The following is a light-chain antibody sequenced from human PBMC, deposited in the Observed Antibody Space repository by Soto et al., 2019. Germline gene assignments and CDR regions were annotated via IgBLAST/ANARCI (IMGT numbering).Light chain of an antibody. CDR2: KAS. Sequence: DTQMAQSPSTLSASGGGTVTITCRASRSISSWLAWYQQKPGIAPKLLIYKASTLQSGVPSRFSGSGYGTEFTLTISRLQPDDSATYYCQQYDVYSTFGQGTKVDIK. CDR1: RSISSW. J-gene: IGKJ1*01. V-gene: IGKV1-5*03. CDR3: QQYDVYST.